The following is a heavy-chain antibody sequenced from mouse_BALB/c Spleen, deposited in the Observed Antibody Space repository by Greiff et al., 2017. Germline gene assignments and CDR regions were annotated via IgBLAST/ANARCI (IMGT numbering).Heavy chain of an antibody. Sequence: EVKLQESGGGLVKPGGSLKLSCAASGFTFSDYYMYWVRQTPEKRLEWVATISDGGSYTYYPDSVKGRFTISRDNAKNNLYLQMSSLKSEDTAMYYCARGYYYGSHWYFDVWGAGTTVTVSS. CDR3: ARGYYYGSHWYFDV. D-gene: IGHD1-1*01. V-gene: IGHV5-4*02. J-gene: IGHJ1*01. CDR1: GFTFSDYY. CDR2: ISDGGSYT.